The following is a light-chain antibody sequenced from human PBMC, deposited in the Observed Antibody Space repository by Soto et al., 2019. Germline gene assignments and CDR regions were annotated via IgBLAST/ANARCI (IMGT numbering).Light chain of an antibody. V-gene: IGLV2-14*01. J-gene: IGLJ1*01. CDR2: DVS. CDR1: NSDFVGYNY. CDR3: SSYTSSSTRV. Sequence: ALTQPASVSGSPGQSITISCTGTNSDFVGYNYVSCYQQHPGKALKLMIYDVSNRPSGVFNRFSGSKSGNTASLTISGLQAEDEADYYRSSYTSSSTRVFGTGTKVTVL.